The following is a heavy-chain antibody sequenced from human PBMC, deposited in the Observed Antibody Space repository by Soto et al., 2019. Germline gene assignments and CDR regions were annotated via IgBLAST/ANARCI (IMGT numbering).Heavy chain of an antibody. CDR3: AVTHSSSWYGFDY. V-gene: IGHV3-7*05. D-gene: IGHD6-13*01. CDR2: IKQDGSEK. CDR1: GFTFSSYW. Sequence: EVQLVESGGGLVQPGGSLRLSCAASGFTFSSYWMSWVRQAPGKGLEWVANIKQDGSEKYYVDSVKGRFTISRDNAKNSLYLKMNSLRAKDTAVYYCAVTHSSSWYGFDYWGQGTLVTVSS. J-gene: IGHJ4*02.